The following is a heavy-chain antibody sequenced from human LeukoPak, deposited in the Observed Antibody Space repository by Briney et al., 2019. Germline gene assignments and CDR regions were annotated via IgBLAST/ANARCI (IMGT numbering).Heavy chain of an antibody. V-gene: IGHV1-8*03. Sequence: ASVKVSCKASGYTFTSYDINWVRQATGQGLEWMGWMNPNSGNTGYGQKFQGRVTITRNTSISTAYMELSSLRSEDTAVYYCARGEGIVVVPAATGGGMDVWGKGTTVTVSS. J-gene: IGHJ6*03. D-gene: IGHD2-2*01. CDR2: MNPNSGNT. CDR3: ARGEGIVVVPAATGGGMDV. CDR1: GYTFTSYD.